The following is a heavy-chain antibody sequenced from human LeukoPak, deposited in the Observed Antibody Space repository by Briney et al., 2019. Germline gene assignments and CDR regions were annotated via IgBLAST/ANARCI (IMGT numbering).Heavy chain of an antibody. J-gene: IGHJ4*02. CDR1: GFTFTDYG. Sequence: GGSLRLSCEASGFTFTDYGMHWVRQAPGKGLEWVAVISYDGNNKYYADSVKGRFTISRDTAKNSLYLQMNSLRAEDTAVYYCARAGSHRNSGYDYWGQGTLVTVSS. D-gene: IGHD5-12*01. CDR3: ARAGSHRNSGYDY. CDR2: ISYDGNNK. V-gene: IGHV3-30*03.